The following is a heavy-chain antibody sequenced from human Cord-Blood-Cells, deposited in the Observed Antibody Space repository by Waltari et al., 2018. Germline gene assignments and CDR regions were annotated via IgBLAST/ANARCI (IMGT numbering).Heavy chain of an antibody. Sequence: QVQLVQSGAEVKKPGASVKVSCKASGYTFTGYYMHWVRQAPGQGLEWMGWINPNIGGTNYAQKFQGRVTMTRDTSISTAYMELSRLRSDDTAVYYCARQTGDRGGPGGDIWGQGTMVTVSS. J-gene: IGHJ3*02. V-gene: IGHV1-2*02. CDR1: GYTFTGYY. D-gene: IGHD7-27*01. CDR2: INPNIGGT. CDR3: ARQTGDRGGPGGDI.